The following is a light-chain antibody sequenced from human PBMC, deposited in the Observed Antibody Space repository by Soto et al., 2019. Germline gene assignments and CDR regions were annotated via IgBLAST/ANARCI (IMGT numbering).Light chain of an antibody. CDR2: DAS. CDR3: QHYDNVPYT. Sequence: DIQMTQSPSSLSASVGDRVTITCQASQDISNYLNWYQQKPGKAPKLLINDASRLQTGVPSRFSRSGSGTDFTFTISSLQPEDIATYYCQHYDNVPYTFGRGTKLEIK. J-gene: IGKJ2*01. CDR1: QDISNY. V-gene: IGKV1-33*01.